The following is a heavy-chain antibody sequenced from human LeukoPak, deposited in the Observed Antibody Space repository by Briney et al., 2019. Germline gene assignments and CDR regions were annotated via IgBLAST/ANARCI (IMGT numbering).Heavy chain of an antibody. CDR1: GFTFSSYS. CDR3: ASEPYYYYYYMDV. Sequence: GGSLRLSCAAPGFTFSSYSMNWVRQAPGKGLEWVSSISSSSSYIYYADSVKGRFTISRDNAKNSLYLQMNSLRAEDTAVYYCASEPYYYYYYMDVWGKGTTVTVSS. V-gene: IGHV3-21*01. CDR2: ISSSSSYI. J-gene: IGHJ6*03.